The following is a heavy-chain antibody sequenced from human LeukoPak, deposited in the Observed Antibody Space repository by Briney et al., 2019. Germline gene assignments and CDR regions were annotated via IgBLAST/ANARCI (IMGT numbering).Heavy chain of an antibody. CDR1: GGTFTNSA. CDR2: FVPIFGIT. Sequence: SVKVSCKASGGTFTNSAINWVRQAPGQGLEWMGRFVPIFGITKYSQKLQGRLTITADESTSTAYMELSSLRSDDTAVYFCAKGEAVTGHWYFDLWGRGTLVIVSS. V-gene: IGHV1-69*15. D-gene: IGHD3-16*01. J-gene: IGHJ2*01. CDR3: AKGEAVTGHWYFDL.